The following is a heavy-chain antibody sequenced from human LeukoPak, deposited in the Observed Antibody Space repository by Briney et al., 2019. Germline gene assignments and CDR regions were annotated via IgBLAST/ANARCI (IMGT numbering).Heavy chain of an antibody. Sequence: SETLSLTCTVSGGSISSYYWSWIRQPAGKGLEWIGRFSTSGSTNYNPSLKSRATMSVDTPKNQFSLKLSSVTAADTAVYYCARDTMAAKDYYYYMDVWGKGTTVTVSS. V-gene: IGHV4-4*07. CDR3: ARDTMAAKDYYYYMDV. CDR1: GGSISSYY. D-gene: IGHD6-13*01. J-gene: IGHJ6*03. CDR2: FSTSGST.